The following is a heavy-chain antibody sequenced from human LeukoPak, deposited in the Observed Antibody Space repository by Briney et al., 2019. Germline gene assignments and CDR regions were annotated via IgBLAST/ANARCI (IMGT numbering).Heavy chain of an antibody. Sequence: GESLRLSCTASGFTFSITYMAWVRQAPGKGLEWVSVIYGGGDAYYADSVKGRFTIARENSKKTVSLQMNNLRVDDTAVYYCARGGHVRYYYVSGIDYWGQGTLVTVSS. V-gene: IGHV3-66*01. CDR3: ARGGHVRYYYVSGIDY. D-gene: IGHD3-10*01. CDR1: GFTFSITY. J-gene: IGHJ4*02. CDR2: IYGGGDA.